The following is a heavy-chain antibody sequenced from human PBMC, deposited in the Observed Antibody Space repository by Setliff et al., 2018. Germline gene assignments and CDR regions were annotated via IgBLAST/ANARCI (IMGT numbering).Heavy chain of an antibody. CDR3: VCFSWRGCSGDTCYSGDDSFDM. CDR2: ISPDGSKT. CDR1: GFNFRSYA. V-gene: IGHV3-30*01. Sequence: PGGSLRLSCVASGFNFRSYAMHWVRQAPGKGLEWVAGISPDGSKTDYADSVKGRFTISRDNSKSTLYLQMNSLRVEDSAIYYCVCFSWRGCSGDTCYSGDDSFDMWGQGTVVTVSS. J-gene: IGHJ3*02. D-gene: IGHD2-15*01.